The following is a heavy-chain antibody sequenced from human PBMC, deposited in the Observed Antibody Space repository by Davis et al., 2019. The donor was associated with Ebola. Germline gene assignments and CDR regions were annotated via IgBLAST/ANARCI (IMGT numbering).Heavy chain of an antibody. J-gene: IGHJ5*01. D-gene: IGHD4-17*01. CDR1: GGSFSGYY. V-gene: IGHV4-34*01. CDR2: INHSGST. Sequence: MPGGSLRLSCAVYGGSFSGYYWSWIRQPPGKGLEWIGEINHSGSTNYSPSLMSRVTISVDSSKSQFSLKLHSVTAADTAVYYCARTTKTNIEASGLGFNSFDSWGQGALVSVSS. CDR3: ARTTKTNIEASGLGFNSFDS.